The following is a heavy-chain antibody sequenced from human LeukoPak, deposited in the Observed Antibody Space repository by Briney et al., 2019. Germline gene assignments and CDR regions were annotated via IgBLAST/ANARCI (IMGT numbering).Heavy chain of an antibody. CDR1: GGSFSGYY. Sequence: SETLSLTCAVYGGSFSGYYWSWIRQPPGKGLEWIGGINHSGSTNYNPSLKSRVTISVDTSKNQFSLKLSSVTAADTAVYYCARVRDDYGDYDAFDIWGQGTMVTVSS. V-gene: IGHV4-34*01. CDR2: INHSGST. CDR3: ARVRDDYGDYDAFDI. D-gene: IGHD4-17*01. J-gene: IGHJ3*02.